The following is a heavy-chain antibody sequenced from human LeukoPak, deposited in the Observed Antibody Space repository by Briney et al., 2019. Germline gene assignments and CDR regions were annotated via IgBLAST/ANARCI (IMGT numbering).Heavy chain of an antibody. CDR3: AHAMVRGVILPRAEYFQH. J-gene: IGHJ1*01. CDR1: GGSVSSGSYY. CDR2: IYWDDDK. Sequence: TLSLTCTVSGGSVSSGSYYWSWIRQPPGKALEWLALIYWDDDKRYSPSLKSRLTITKDTSKNQVVLTMTNMDPVDTATYYCAHAMVRGVILPRAEYFQHWGQGTLVTVSS. V-gene: IGHV2-5*08. D-gene: IGHD3-10*01.